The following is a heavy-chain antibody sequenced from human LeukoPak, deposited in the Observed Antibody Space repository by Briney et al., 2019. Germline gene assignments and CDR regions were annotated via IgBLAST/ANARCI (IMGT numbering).Heavy chain of an antibody. CDR3: ARDGDYGTYYYYMDV. Sequence: GGSLRLSCAASGFTFDDYCMSWVRQAPGKGLEWVSGINWNGGSTGYADSVKGRFTISRDNAKNSLYLQMNSLRAEDTALYYCARDGDYGTYYYYMDVWGKGTTVTVSS. CDR2: INWNGGST. J-gene: IGHJ6*03. D-gene: IGHD4-17*01. V-gene: IGHV3-20*04. CDR1: GFTFDDYC.